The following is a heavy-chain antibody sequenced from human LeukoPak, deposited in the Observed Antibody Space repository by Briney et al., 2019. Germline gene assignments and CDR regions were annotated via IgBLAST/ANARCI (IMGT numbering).Heavy chain of an antibody. V-gene: IGHV3-23*01. J-gene: IGHJ4*02. D-gene: IGHD3-10*01. CDR3: ANERGGFRIFDY. CDR1: GFTFSSYA. CDR2: ISGSGGST. Sequence: GGSLRLPCAASGFTFSSYAINWDRQAPGKGLEWVSAISGSGGSTYYADSVKGRFTISRDNSKNTLYLQMNSLRAEDTAVYYCANERGGFRIFDYWGQGTLVTVSS.